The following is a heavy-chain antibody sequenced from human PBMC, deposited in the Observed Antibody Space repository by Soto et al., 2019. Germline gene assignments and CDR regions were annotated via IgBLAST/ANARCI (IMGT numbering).Heavy chain of an antibody. CDR1: GFTFSSYG. V-gene: IGHV3-33*01. CDR2: IWYDGSNK. CDR3: AREDESSGYAGTFQH. D-gene: IGHD3-22*01. J-gene: IGHJ1*01. Sequence: GGSLRLSCAASGFTFSSYGMHWVRQAPGKGLEWVAVIWYDGSNKYYADSVKGRFTISRDNSKNTLSLQMDTLRAEDTAVYYCAREDESSGYAGTFQHWGQGTQVTVSS.